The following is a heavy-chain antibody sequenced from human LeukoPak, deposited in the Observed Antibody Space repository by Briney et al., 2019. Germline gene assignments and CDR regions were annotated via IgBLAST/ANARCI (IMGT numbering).Heavy chain of an antibody. V-gene: IGHV3-53*01. Sequence: GGSLRLSCAASGFTFSSNSMSWVRQAPGKGLEWVSFIYSGGSTQYSDSVKGRFTISRDNSKNTLYLQMNSLRVEDTAVYYCARRAGDYSHPYDYWGQGTLVTVSS. J-gene: IGHJ4*02. D-gene: IGHD3-22*01. CDR3: ARRAGDYSHPYDY. CDR1: GFTFSSNS. CDR2: IYSGGST.